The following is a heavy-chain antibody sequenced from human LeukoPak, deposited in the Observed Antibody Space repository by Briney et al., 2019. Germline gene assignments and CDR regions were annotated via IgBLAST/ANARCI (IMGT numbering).Heavy chain of an antibody. J-gene: IGHJ4*02. Sequence: SETLSLTCTVSGGSISSSSYYWGWIRQPPGKGLEWIGSIYYSGSTYYNPSLKSRVTVSVDTSKNQFSLKLSSVTAADTAVYYCARGVDYYGVWGQGTLVTVSS. D-gene: IGHD3-10*01. CDR2: IYYSGST. CDR1: GGSISSSSYY. CDR3: ARGVDYYGV. V-gene: IGHV4-39*07.